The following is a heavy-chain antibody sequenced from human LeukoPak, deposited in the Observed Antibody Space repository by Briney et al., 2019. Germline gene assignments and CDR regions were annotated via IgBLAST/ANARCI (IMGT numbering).Heavy chain of an antibody. CDR3: ARHCSGGSCPLGFDY. CDR1: GGSISIGSYY. CDR2: IYTSGST. D-gene: IGHD2-15*01. V-gene: IGHV4-61*02. Sequence: SETLSLTCTVSGGSISIGSYYWSWIRQPAGKGLEWIGRIYTSGSTNYNPSLKSRVTISVDTSKNQFSLKLSSVTAADTAVYYCARHCSGGSCPLGFDYWGQGTLVTVSS. J-gene: IGHJ4*02.